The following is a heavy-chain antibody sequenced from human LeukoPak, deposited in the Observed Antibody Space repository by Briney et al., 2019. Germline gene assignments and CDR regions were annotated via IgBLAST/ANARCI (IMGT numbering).Heavy chain of an antibody. CDR2: IVVGSGNT. J-gene: IGHJ6*04. V-gene: IGHV1-58*01. Sequence: RASVKASCKASGFTFTSSAVQWVRQARGQRLEWIGWIVVGSGNTNYAQKFQERVTITGDMSTSTAYMELSSLRSEDTAVYYCAAPGGYCSGGSCPQDYYYYGMDVWGKGTTVTVSS. CDR1: GFTFTSSA. D-gene: IGHD2-15*01. CDR3: AAPGGYCSGGSCPQDYYYYGMDV.